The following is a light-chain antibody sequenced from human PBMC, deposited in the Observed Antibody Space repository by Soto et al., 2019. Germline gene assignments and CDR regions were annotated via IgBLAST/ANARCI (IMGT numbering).Light chain of an antibody. CDR3: QQRSNWPWT. CDR1: QSVSTS. CDR2: DAS. V-gene: IGKV3-11*01. Sequence: EIVLTQSPATLSLSPGERATLSCRASQSVSTSLAWYQQKPGQAPRLLIYDASNRATGIPARFSGSGSGTDFRLTVSSLEPEDFALYYCQQRSNWPWTFVQGTKVEIK. J-gene: IGKJ1*01.